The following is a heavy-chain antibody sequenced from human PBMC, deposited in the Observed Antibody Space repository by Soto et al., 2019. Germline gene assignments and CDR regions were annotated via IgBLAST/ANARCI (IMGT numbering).Heavy chain of an antibody. CDR2: IYYSGST. Sequence: PSETLSLTCTVSGGSISSGGYYWSWIRQHPGKGLEWIGYIYYSGSTYYNPSLKSRVTISVDTSKNQFSLKLSSVTAADTAVYYCARLWRRSWTGSSAYWGQGTLVTVSA. D-gene: IGHD6-13*01. V-gene: IGHV4-31*03. CDR1: GGSISSGGYY. J-gene: IGHJ4*02. CDR3: ARLWRRSWTGSSAY.